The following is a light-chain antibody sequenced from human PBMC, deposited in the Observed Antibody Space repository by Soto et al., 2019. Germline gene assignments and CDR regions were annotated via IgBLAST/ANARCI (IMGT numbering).Light chain of an antibody. V-gene: IGKV1-5*03. CDR1: QSISSW. CDR2: KAS. Sequence: DLQMTQSPSTLSASVGDRVTITCRASQSISSWLAWYQQKPGKAPKLLIYKASSLESGVPSRFSGSGSGTEFTLTISSLPPDDFATYYCQQYNSYSPAFGQGTRLEIK. CDR3: QQYNSYSPA. J-gene: IGKJ5*01.